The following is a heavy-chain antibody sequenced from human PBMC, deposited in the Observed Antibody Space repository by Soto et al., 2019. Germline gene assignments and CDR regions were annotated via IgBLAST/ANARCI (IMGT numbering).Heavy chain of an antibody. CDR1: GGSVSNSA. D-gene: IGHD6-6*01. J-gene: IGHJ4*02. CDR2: IIPIFGPA. V-gene: IGHV1-69*01. CDR3: GRGSSLTKVEY. Sequence: QVQLVQSGSEVKKPGSSVRVSCKASGGSVSNSAISWLRQAPGQGLEWMGGIIPIFGPAIYARKFQGRFTISADESTGTAYMELNNVRSDDTAVYYCGRGSSLTKVEYWGQGTLVTFSS.